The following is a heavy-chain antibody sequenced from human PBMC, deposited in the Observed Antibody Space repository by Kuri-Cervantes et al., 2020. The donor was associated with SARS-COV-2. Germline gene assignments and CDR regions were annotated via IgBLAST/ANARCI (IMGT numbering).Heavy chain of an antibody. J-gene: IGHJ6*04. D-gene: IGHD4-23*01. V-gene: IGHV4-34*01. CDR1: GGSFSGYY. Sequence: GSLRLSCAVYGGSFSGYYWSWIRQPPGKGLKWIGEINHSGSSKYNPSLKSRVTISVDTSKNQFSLKLSSVTAADTAVYYCARPGGFLDVWGKGTTVTVSS. CDR2: INHSGSS. CDR3: ARPGGFLDV.